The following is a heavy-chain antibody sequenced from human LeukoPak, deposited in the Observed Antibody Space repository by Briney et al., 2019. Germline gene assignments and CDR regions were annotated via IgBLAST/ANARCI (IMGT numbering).Heavy chain of an antibody. D-gene: IGHD4-23*01. CDR1: GFTLSSYS. CDR2: ISSSSYI. Sequence: GGSLRLSCAASGFTLSSYSMNWVRQAPGKGLEWVSSISSSSYIYYADSVKGRFTISRDNAKNSLYLQMNSLRAEDTAVYYCARDLNYGGNSYWGQGTLVTVSS. V-gene: IGHV3-21*01. J-gene: IGHJ4*02. CDR3: ARDLNYGGNSY.